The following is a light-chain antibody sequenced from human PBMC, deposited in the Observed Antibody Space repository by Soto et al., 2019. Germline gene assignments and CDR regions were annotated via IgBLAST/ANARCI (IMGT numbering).Light chain of an antibody. CDR3: CSYAGGGTWV. V-gene: IGLV2-23*01. J-gene: IGLJ3*02. CDR2: EGY. Sequence: QSVLTQPASVSASPGESITVSCTGTNSDIGTYNLVSWYQQYPGKAPKLMIHEGYKRPSGVSNRFSGSKSGNTASLTISGLQAEDEDDYYCCSYAGGGTWVFGGGTKLTVL. CDR1: NSDIGTYNL.